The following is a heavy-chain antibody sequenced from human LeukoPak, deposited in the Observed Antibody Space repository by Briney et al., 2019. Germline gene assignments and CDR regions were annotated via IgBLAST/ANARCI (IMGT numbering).Heavy chain of an antibody. CDR2: ISAYNGNT. J-gene: IGHJ5*02. D-gene: IGHD3-10*01. Sequence: GASVKVSCKASGYTFTSYAMQWVRQAPGQGLEWMGWISAYNGNTNYAQKLQGRVTMTTDTSTSTAYMELRSLRSEDTAVYYCARDFGGYYYGSGSYYEVWFDPWGQGTLVTVSS. CDR1: GYTFTSYA. V-gene: IGHV1-18*01. CDR3: ARDFGGYYYGSGSYYEVWFDP.